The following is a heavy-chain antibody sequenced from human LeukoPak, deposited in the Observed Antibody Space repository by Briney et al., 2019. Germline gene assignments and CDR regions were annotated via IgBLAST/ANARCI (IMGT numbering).Heavy chain of an antibody. V-gene: IGHV1-69*05. D-gene: IGHD6-13*01. CDR3: ARVQGSSWADYFDY. J-gene: IGHJ4*02. CDR1: GGTLSSYA. CDR2: IIPIFGTA. Sequence: GASVKVSCKASGGTLSSYAISWVRQAPGQGPEWMGGIIPIFGTANYAQKFQGRVTITTDESTSTAYMELSSLRSEDTAVYYCARVQGSSWADYFDYRGQGTLVTVSS.